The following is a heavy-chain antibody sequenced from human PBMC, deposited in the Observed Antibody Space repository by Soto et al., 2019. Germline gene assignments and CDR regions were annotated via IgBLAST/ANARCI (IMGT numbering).Heavy chain of an antibody. CDR3: ALLGRSGSGRPYYYGMDV. D-gene: IGHD3-10*01. V-gene: IGHV3-23*01. CDR2: ISGSGGIT. J-gene: IGHJ6*02. CDR1: GLTFSYFA. Sequence: PGGSLRLSCAVSGLTFSYFAMSWVRQAPGKGLEWVSAISGSGGITYYADSVKGWFTISRDNSKNTLFLQMNSLRAEDTAVYYCALLGRSGSGRPYYYGMDVWGQGTTVTVSS.